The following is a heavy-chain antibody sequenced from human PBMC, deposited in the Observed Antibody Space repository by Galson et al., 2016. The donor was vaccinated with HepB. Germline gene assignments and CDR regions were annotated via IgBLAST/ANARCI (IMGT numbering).Heavy chain of an antibody. D-gene: IGHD3-22*01. V-gene: IGHV4-31*03. J-gene: IGHJ3*02. Sequence: TLSLTCTVSGGSISSGAYYWAWIRQHPGQGLECIGYIHYTGGTYSNPSLKSRVTISLDTPKNQFSLNLTSVTAADTAVYYCARGYYDTTGHYYGRAFYIWGQGTTVPVSS. CDR1: GGSISSGAYY. CDR2: IHYTGGT. CDR3: ARGYYDTTGHYYGRAFYI.